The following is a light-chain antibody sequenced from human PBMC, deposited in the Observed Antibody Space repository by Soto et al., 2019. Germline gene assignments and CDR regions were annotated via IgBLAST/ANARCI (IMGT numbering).Light chain of an antibody. CDR2: GNG. J-gene: IGLJ1*01. Sequence: QSALTQPPSVSGAPGQRVSISCSGTSSSIGAGYEVHWYHQLPGTAPKLVVSGNGNRPSGVPDRLSASKSGTSASLAITGLPAEDEGHYYCQSYDNRLTAYVFGTGTKVNVL. CDR1: SSSIGAGYE. CDR3: QSYDNRLTAYV. V-gene: IGLV1-40*01.